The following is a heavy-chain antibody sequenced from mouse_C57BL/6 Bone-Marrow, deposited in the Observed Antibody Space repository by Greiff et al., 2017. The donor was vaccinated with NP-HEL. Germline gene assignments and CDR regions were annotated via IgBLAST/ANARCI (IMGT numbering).Heavy chain of an antibody. V-gene: IGHV1-82*01. CDR3: ARRALYYDYFDS. CDR1: GYAFSSSW. D-gene: IGHD2-4*01. Sequence: QVQLQQSGPELVKPGASVKISCKASGYAFSSSWLNWVKQRPGMGLVWIGRIYPGDGDTTYNGKFKGKATLTADKSSSTAYMQLSSLTSQDSAVYFCARRALYYDYFDSWGQCTTLTVSS. J-gene: IGHJ2*01. CDR2: IYPGDGDT.